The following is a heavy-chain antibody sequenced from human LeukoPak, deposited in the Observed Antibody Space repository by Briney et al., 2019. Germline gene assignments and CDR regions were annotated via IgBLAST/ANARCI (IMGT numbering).Heavy chain of an antibody. J-gene: IGHJ4*02. CDR3: ARDFRYEGYF. Sequence: GGSLRLSCAASGFTFSTYTMNWVRQAPGKGLKWVSSISSDSSYIYYADSVEDRFTISRDNAKNSLYLQMNSLRAEDTAVYYCARDFRYEGYFWGQGTLVTVSS. CDR1: GFTFSTYT. D-gene: IGHD5-12*01. CDR2: ISSDSSYI. V-gene: IGHV3-21*01.